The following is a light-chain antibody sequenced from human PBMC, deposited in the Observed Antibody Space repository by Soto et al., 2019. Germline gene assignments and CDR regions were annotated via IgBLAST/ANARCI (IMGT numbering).Light chain of an antibody. CDR3: QQYNSLWT. CDR1: QDINIY. J-gene: IGKJ1*01. Sequence: DIQMTQSPFSLFASVGDRVTITCQATQDINIYLNWYQQKPGKAPNLLIYDASNLEIGVPSRFSGSGSGTEFTLTISSLQPDDFAAYYCQQYNSLWTFGQATKVDIK. V-gene: IGKV1-33*01. CDR2: DAS.